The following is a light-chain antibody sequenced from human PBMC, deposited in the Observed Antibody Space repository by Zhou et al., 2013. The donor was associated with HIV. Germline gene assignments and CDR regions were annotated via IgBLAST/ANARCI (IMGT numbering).Light chain of an antibody. J-gene: IGKJ2*01. Sequence: EVVLTQSPGTLSLSPGERATLSCRASQTVSGSYFAWYQQKPGQAPRLLIYDASNRATGIPARFSGSGSGTDFTLTISSLEPEDFAVYYCQQRSNWPLMYTFGQGTKLEIK. V-gene: IGKV3-11*01. CDR3: QQRSNWPLMYT. CDR2: DAS. CDR1: QTVSGSY.